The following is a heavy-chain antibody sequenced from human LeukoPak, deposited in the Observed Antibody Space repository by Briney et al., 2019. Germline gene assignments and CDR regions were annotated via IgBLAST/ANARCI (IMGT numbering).Heavy chain of an antibody. D-gene: IGHD3-10*01. CDR2: INHSGST. V-gene: IGHV4-34*01. Sequence: SETLSLTCAVYGGSFSGYYWSWVRQPPGKGLEWIGEINHSGSTNYNPSLKSRVTISVDTSKNQFSLKLTSVTAADTAVYYCARTIYYGSGTPHYYYIDVWGKGTTVTVSS. CDR3: ARTIYYGSGTPHYYYIDV. J-gene: IGHJ6*03. CDR1: GGSFSGYY.